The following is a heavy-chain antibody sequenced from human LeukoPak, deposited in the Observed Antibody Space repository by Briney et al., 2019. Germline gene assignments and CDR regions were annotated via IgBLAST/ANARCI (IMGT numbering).Heavy chain of an antibody. CDR1: GGSISSNY. Sequence: PSETLSLTCTVSGGSISSNYWRWIRQPAGKGLEWIGRIYTSGSTNYSPSLKGRVTLSVDTSRNQFSLRLSSVTAADTAVYYCARDGRGYASSWYFDLWGQGTLVTVSS. CDR2: IYTSGST. J-gene: IGHJ4*02. V-gene: IGHV4-4*07. D-gene: IGHD6-13*01. CDR3: ARDGRGYASSWYFDL.